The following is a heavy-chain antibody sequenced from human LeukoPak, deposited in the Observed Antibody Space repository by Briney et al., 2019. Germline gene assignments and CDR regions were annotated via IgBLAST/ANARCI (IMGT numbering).Heavy chain of an antibody. J-gene: IGHJ4*02. CDR2: IYPGDSDT. V-gene: IGHV5-51*01. CDR3: ARHEGGGIVVVRGFEY. CDR1: GYSFTTYW. Sequence: GESLKISCKGSGYSFTTYWIGWVRQMPGKGLEWMGIIYPGDSDTRYSPSFQGQVTISADKSISTAYLQWNSLKASDTAMYYCARHEGGGIVVVRGFEYWGQGTLVTVSS. D-gene: IGHD2-2*01.